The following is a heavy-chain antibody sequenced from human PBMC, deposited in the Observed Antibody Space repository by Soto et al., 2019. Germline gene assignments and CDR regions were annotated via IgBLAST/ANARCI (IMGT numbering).Heavy chain of an antibody. CDR1: GGSISSVGYY. V-gene: IGHV4-31*03. D-gene: IGHD2-21*01. Sequence: SETLSLTCTVSGGSISSVGYYWSWIRQHPGKGLEWIGYIYYSGNTYYNPSLKSRVTISVDTSKNQFSLKLSSVTAADTAVYYCARGPIRALRYFQHWGRGTLVTVSS. CDR2: IYYSGNT. J-gene: IGHJ1*01. CDR3: ARGPIRALRYFQH.